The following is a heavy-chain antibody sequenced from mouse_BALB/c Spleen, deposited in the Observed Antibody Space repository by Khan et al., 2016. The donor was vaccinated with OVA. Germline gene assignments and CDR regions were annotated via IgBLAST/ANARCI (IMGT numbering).Heavy chain of an antibody. CDR2: IWSGGST. J-gene: IGHJ1*01. V-gene: IGHV2-4-1*01. D-gene: IGHD2-14*01. CDR3: TRVYYRYDRDFDG. CDR1: DFSLSTYG. Sequence: QVQLKESGPGLVQPSQSLSITCTVTDFSLSTYGIHWVRQSPGKGLEWLGVIWSGGSTDYNAAFISRLSISKDNSKSQVFFKMNSLQTDDTAIYYCTRVYYRYDRDFDGWGAGTTVTVAS.